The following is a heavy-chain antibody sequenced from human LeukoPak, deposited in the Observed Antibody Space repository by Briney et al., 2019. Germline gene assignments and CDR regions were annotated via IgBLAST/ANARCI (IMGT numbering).Heavy chain of an antibody. J-gene: IGHJ6*03. CDR1: GYTFTSYD. Sequence: ASVKVSCKASGYTFTSYDINWVRQATGQGLEWMGWMNPNSGNTGYAQKFQGRVTITRNTSISTAYMELSSLRSEDTAVYYCARGYIAALQIYYYYYYMDVWGKGNTVTVSS. D-gene: IGHD6-6*01. CDR3: ARGYIAALQIYYYYYYMDV. CDR2: MNPNSGNT. V-gene: IGHV1-8*03.